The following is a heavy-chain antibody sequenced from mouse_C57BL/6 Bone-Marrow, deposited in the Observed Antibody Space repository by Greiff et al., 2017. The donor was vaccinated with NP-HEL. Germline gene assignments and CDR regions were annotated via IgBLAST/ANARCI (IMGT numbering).Heavy chain of an antibody. J-gene: IGHJ3*01. Sequence: LKESGPELVKPGASVKMSCKASGYTFTDYNMHWVKQSHGKSLEWIGYINPNNGGTSYNQKFKGKATLTVNKSSSTAYMELRSLTSEDSAVYYCARGIYDGYYGAWFAYWGQGTLVTVSA. V-gene: IGHV1-22*01. CDR1: GYTFTDYN. CDR2: INPNNGGT. D-gene: IGHD2-3*01. CDR3: ARGIYDGYYGAWFAY.